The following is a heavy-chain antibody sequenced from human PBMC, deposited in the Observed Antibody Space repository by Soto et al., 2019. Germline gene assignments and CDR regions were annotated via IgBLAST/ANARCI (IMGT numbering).Heavy chain of an antibody. V-gene: IGHV3-30-3*01. CDR3: ARERVDTAEFYY. Sequence: GGSLRLSCAAFGFTFNRYTIYWVRQTPGKGLEWVAAISYDGSNEYYADSVKGRFTISRDNSKNTVYVQMNSLRAEDTAVYYCARERVDTAEFYYWGQGTLVTVSS. CDR1: GFTFNRYT. CDR2: ISYDGSNE. D-gene: IGHD5-18*01. J-gene: IGHJ4*02.